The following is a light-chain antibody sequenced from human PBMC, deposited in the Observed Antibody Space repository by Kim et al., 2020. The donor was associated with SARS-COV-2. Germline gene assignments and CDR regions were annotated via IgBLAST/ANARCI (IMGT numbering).Light chain of an antibody. J-gene: IGLJ2*01. CDR2: YDS. CDR1: NIGSKS. CDR3: QVWDTTSEHVI. V-gene: IGLV3-21*04. Sequence: APGKPARITCGGSNIGSKSVNWYHQKPGQAPVLVIYYDSGRPSGIPERFSGSNSGNTATLTISRVEVGDEADYYCQVWDTTSEHVIFGGGTQLTVL.